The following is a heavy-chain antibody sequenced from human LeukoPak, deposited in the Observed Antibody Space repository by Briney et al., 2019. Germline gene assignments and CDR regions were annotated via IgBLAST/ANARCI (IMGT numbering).Heavy chain of an antibody. D-gene: IGHD3-10*01. J-gene: IGHJ4*02. CDR1: GGSISSYY. CDR2: IYPRGST. V-gene: IGHV4-4*07. CDR3: ARVDDYGSGSYDY. Sequence: SETLSLTCTVSGGSISSYYWSWIRQPAGKGPEWIGRIYPRGSTSYNPSLKSRVTMSVDTSKNQFSLNVSSVPASAPAVYHCARVDDYGSGSYDYGGQGTLVPFS.